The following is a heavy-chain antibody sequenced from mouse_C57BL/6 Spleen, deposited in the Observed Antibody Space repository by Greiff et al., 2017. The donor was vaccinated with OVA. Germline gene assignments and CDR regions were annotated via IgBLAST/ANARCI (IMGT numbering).Heavy chain of an antibody. Sequence: EVKLVESGGGLVKPGGSLKLSCAASGFTFSDYGMHWVRQAPEKGLEWVAYISSGSSTIYYADTVKGRFTISIDNAKNTLFLQMTSLRSEDTAMYYCAIYYSNYFDYWGQGTTLTVSS. J-gene: IGHJ2*01. CDR2: ISSGSSTI. CDR3: AIYYSNYFDY. D-gene: IGHD2-5*01. V-gene: IGHV5-17*01. CDR1: GFTFSDYG.